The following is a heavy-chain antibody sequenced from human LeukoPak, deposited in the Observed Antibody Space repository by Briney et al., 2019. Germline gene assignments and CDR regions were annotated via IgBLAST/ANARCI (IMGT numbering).Heavy chain of an antibody. Sequence: SVKVSCKASGGTFSSYAISWVRQAPGQGLGWMGGIIPIFGTANYAQKFQGRVTITADESTSTAYMELSSLRSEDTAVYYCARETSVAGTGADYWGQGTLVTVSS. V-gene: IGHV1-69*13. D-gene: IGHD6-19*01. CDR2: IIPIFGTA. CDR3: ARETSVAGTGADY. J-gene: IGHJ4*02. CDR1: GGTFSSYA.